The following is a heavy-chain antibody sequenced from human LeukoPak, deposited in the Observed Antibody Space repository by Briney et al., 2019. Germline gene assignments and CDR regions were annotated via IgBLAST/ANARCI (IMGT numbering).Heavy chain of an antibody. Sequence: GGSLTLFCTASGFPFSKYHMIWVRQGPGQGLQWVSLLHNNGVTTYHADIVKGPVTISRDNSNNTLYLKMNILRAEDTAVYYCAKHRGVHPLYYMVVWGKSPSDTVSS. J-gene: IGHJ6*03. CDR2: LHNNGVTT. CDR1: GFPFSKYH. D-gene: IGHD3-10*01. CDR3: AKHRGVHPLYYMVV. V-gene: IGHV3-23*01.